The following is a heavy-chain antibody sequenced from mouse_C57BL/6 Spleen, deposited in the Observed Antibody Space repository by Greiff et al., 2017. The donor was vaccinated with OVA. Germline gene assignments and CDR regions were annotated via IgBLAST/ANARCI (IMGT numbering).Heavy chain of an antibody. Sequence: ESGPGMVKPSQSLSLTCTVTGYSITSGYDWHWIRHFPGNKLEWMGYISYSGSTNYNPSLKSRISITHDTSKNHFFLKLNSVTTEDTATYYCARGRSNWGYFDVWGTGTTVTVSS. CDR3: ARGRSNWGYFDV. CDR1: GYSITSGYD. V-gene: IGHV3-1*01. J-gene: IGHJ1*03. CDR2: ISYSGST. D-gene: IGHD4-1*01.